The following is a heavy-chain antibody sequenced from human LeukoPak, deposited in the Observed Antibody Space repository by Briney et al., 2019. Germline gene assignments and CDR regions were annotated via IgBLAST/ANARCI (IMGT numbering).Heavy chain of an antibody. CDR2: INTDTGNP. V-gene: IGHV7-4-1*02. CDR3: ARSNNDGDYLGVGFDY. J-gene: IGHJ4*02. Sequence: AXXXVXXKASGYXXNNYAMNXVRQAPGQGLEWMXWINTDTGNPTYAQGFTGRFVFSLDTSVRTTYLQISSLKAEDTAVYYCARSNNDGDYLGVGFDYWGQGTLVTVSS. CDR1: GYXXNNYA. D-gene: IGHD4-17*01.